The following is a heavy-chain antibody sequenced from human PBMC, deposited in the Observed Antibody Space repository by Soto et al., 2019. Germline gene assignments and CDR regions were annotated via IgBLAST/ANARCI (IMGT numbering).Heavy chain of an antibody. CDR2: ISSSSSYT. V-gene: IGHV3-11*06. CDR1: GFTFSDYY. Sequence: GGSLRLSCAASGFTFSDYYMSWIRQAPGKGLEWVSYISSSSSYTSYADSVKGRFTISRDNAKNSLYLQMNSLRAEDTAVYYCAREISGYYDSSGYNAPDYWGQGTLVTVSS. D-gene: IGHD3-22*01. CDR3: AREISGYYDSSGYNAPDY. J-gene: IGHJ4*02.